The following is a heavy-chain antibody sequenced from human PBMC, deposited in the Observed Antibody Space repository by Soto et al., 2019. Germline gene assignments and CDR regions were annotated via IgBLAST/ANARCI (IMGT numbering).Heavy chain of an antibody. Sequence: SETLSLTCTVSGGSISSGGYYWSWIRQHPGKGLEWIGYIYYSGSTYYNPSLKSRVTISVDTSKNQFSLKLSSVTAADTAVYYCARGSAYCSGGSCYHDDYYYYYMDVWGKGTTVTVSS. J-gene: IGHJ6*03. CDR1: GGSISSGGYY. D-gene: IGHD2-15*01. CDR3: ARGSAYCSGGSCYHDDYYYYYMDV. V-gene: IGHV4-31*03. CDR2: IYYSGST.